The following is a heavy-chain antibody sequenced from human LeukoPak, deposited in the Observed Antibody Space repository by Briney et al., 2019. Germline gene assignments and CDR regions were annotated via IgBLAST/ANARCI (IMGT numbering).Heavy chain of an antibody. CDR3: ARGGASDAFDI. J-gene: IGHJ3*02. CDR2: INPSGGST. V-gene: IGHV1-46*01. Sequence: ASVKVSCKASGYTFTSYYMHWVRQPPGKGLERMGIINPSGGSTSYAQKFQGRVTMTRDTSTSTVYMELSSLRSEDTAVYYCARGGASDAFDIWGQGTMVTVSS. CDR1: GYTFTSYY.